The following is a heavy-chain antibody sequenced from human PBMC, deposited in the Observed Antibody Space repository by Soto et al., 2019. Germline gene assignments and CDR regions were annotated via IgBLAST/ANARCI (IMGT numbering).Heavy chain of an antibody. V-gene: IGHV6-1*01. J-gene: IGHJ6*02. CDR2: TYYKSKWYY. D-gene: IGHD2-15*01. CDR1: GDSVSSNSAG. CDR3: VIGFWVYGSGDHLMEL. Sequence: PSQTLSLTCDISGDSVSSNSAGWNWIRQTPSRGLEWLGRTYYKSKWYYTYAASVKSRITVNPDTSKNQFSLQLTSVTPEDTAVYYCVIGFWVYGSGDHLMELCDQATTVTVSS.